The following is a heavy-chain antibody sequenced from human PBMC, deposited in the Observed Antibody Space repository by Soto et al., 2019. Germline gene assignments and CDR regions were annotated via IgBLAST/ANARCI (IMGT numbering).Heavy chain of an antibody. CDR3: ARVSVYFWSGYYNWFDP. J-gene: IGHJ5*02. V-gene: IGHV1-18*01. D-gene: IGHD3-3*01. CDR2: ISAYNGNT. CDR1: GYTFTSYG. Sequence: QVQLVQSGAEVKKPGASVKVSCKASGYTFTSYGISWVRQAPGQGLEWMGWISAYNGNTNYAQKLQGRVTMTTDTSTSTAYMELRSLRYDDTAVYYCARVSVYFWSGYYNWFDPWGQGTMVTVSS.